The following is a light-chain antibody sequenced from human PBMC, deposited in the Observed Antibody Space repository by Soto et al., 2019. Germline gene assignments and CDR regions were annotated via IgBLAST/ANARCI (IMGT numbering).Light chain of an antibody. J-gene: IGLJ2*01. CDR2: KDT. CDR3: QSTASSSTYYMF. V-gene: IGLV3-25*03. CDR1: ALPKQY. Sequence: SYELTQPPSVSVSPGQTATITCSGEALPKQYAYWYQQKPGQAPVLVIYKDTERPSGIPERFSGSSSGTRVTLTVSGVQAGDEADYYCQSTASSSTYYMFFGGGTKVTVL.